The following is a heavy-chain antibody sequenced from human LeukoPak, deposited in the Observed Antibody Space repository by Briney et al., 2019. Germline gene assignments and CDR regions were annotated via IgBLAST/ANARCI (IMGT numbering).Heavy chain of an antibody. Sequence: SETLSLTCAVSGFSITSGYYWGWIRQPPGKGLEWIGSLYHSGSTYYNPSLKSRVTISVATSKNQFSLDLTSVTAADTAVYYCARGVTTHLDYWGQGTLVTVSS. CDR3: ARGVTTHLDY. CDR2: LYHSGST. J-gene: IGHJ4*02. CDR1: GFSITSGYY. D-gene: IGHD4-17*01. V-gene: IGHV4-38-2*01.